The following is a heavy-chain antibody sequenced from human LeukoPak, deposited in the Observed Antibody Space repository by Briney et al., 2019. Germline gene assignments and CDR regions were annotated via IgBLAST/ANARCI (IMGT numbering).Heavy chain of an antibody. Sequence: PSETLSLTCTVSGGSISSYYWSWIRQPPGKGLEWIGYIYYSGSTNYNPSLKSRVTISVDTSKNQFSLKLSSVTAADPAVYYCAREAGLGAFDIWGQGTMVTVSS. D-gene: IGHD6-19*01. V-gene: IGHV4-59*01. J-gene: IGHJ3*02. CDR3: AREAGLGAFDI. CDR1: GGSISSYY. CDR2: IYYSGST.